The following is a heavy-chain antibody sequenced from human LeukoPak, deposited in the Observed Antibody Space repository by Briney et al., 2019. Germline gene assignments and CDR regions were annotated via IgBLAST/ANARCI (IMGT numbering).Heavy chain of an antibody. J-gene: IGHJ4*02. CDR3: ARVSRGPHPYYYDSSDYMDY. CDR2: IYSGGST. CDR1: GFTVSSNY. V-gene: IGHV3-53*01. D-gene: IGHD3-22*01. Sequence: GGSLRLSCAASGFTVSSNYMSWVRQAPGKGLEWVSVIYSGGSTYYADSVKGRFTISRGNSKNTLYLQMNSLRAEDTAVYYCARVSRGPHPYYYDSSDYMDYWGQGTLVTVSS.